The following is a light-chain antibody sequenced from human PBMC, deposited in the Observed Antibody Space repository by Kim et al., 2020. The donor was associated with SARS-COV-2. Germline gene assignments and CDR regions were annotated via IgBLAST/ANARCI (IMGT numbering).Light chain of an antibody. V-gene: IGLV3-19*01. CDR3: QSRNSGGNVV. Sequence: SSELTQDPAVSVALGQTVRITCQGDSLRSYYATWYQQKPRQAPVLVIYGRNNRPSGIPDRFSGSTSGNTASLTISGDQAEDEADFYLQSRNSGGNVVFGGGTQLTVL. CDR2: GRN. J-gene: IGLJ2*01. CDR1: SLRSYY.